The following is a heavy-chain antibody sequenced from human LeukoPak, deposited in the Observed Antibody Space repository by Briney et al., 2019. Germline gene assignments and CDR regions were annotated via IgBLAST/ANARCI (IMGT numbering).Heavy chain of an antibody. CDR3: AKPHTVTLPNDAFDI. CDR2: ISYDGSNK. V-gene: IGHV3-30*18. D-gene: IGHD4-17*01. Sequence: GGSLRLSCAASGFTFSSYGMHWVRQAPGKGLEWVAVISYDGSNKYYADSVKGRFTISRDNSKNTLYLQMNSLRAEDTAVYYCAKPHTVTLPNDAFDIWGQGTVVTVSS. CDR1: GFTFSSYG. J-gene: IGHJ3*02.